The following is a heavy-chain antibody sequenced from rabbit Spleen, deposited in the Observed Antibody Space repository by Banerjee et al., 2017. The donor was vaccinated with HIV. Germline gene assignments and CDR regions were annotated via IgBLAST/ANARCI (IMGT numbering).Heavy chain of an antibody. J-gene: IGHJ6*01. V-gene: IGHV1S40*01. D-gene: IGHD1-1*01. Sequence: QSLEESGGDLVKPGASLTLTCTASGFSFSSSDYMCWVRQAPGKGLEWISCIAGSSSGFTYSATWAKGRFTISKTSSTTVTLQLNSLTAADTATYFCVRGASSSGYYSLWGPGTLVTVS. CDR1: GFSFSSSDY. CDR3: VRGASSSGYYSL. CDR2: IAGSSSGFT.